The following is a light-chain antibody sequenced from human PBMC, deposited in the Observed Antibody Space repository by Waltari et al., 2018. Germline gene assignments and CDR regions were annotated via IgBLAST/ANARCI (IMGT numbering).Light chain of an antibody. V-gene: IGLV1-40*01. CDR1: SSNIGAGYD. J-gene: IGLJ3*02. CDR2: GNS. Sequence: QSVLTQPPSVSGAPGQRVTISCTGSSSNIGAGYDVHWYQHLPGKVPKLLIYGNSARPSGVPLRFSGSKSGTSAYLAITGLQAEDEATYYCQSYDSLSGSMFGGGTKLTVL. CDR3: QSYDSLSGSM.